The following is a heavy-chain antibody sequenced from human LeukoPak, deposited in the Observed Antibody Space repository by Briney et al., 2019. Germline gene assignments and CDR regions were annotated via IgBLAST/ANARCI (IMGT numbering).Heavy chain of an antibody. CDR3: ARHVGSGSAQYYYYYMDV. D-gene: IGHD1-26*01. CDR1: GGSISSSGYY. J-gene: IGHJ6*03. CDR2: IYYSGST. Sequence: SETLSLTCTVSGGSISSSGYYWGWIRQPPGKGLEWIGSIYYSGSTYYNPSLKSRVTTSVDTSKNQFSLKLSSVTASDTAVYYCARHVGSGSAQYYYYYMDVWGKGTTVTVSS. V-gene: IGHV4-39*01.